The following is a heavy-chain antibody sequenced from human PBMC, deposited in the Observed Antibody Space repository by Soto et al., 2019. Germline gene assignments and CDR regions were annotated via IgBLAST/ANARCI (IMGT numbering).Heavy chain of an antibody. Sequence: QVQLVQSGAEVKKPGASVKVSCKASGYTFTSYGISWVRQAPGQGLEWMGWISAYNGNTNYAQKLQGRVTMTTDTSTSKAYMELRSLRSDDTAVYYCARDPKPGYSSGWYAIDYWGQGTLVTVSS. D-gene: IGHD6-19*01. CDR2: ISAYNGNT. CDR1: GYTFTSYG. V-gene: IGHV1-18*01. J-gene: IGHJ4*02. CDR3: ARDPKPGYSSGWYAIDY.